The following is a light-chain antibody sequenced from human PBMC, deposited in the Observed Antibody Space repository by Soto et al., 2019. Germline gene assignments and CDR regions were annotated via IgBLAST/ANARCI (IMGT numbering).Light chain of an antibody. V-gene: IGKV1-39*01. J-gene: IGKJ2*01. CDR2: AAS. CDR1: QSISSY. Sequence: DIQMTQSPSSLSASVGDRVTITCRASQSISSYLNWYQQKPAKAPKLLIYAASSLQSGVPSRFSGSCSGTDFTLTISSQPHEDFANYYSQQSYSTHHNFGQGTKLEIK. CDR3: QQSYSTHHN.